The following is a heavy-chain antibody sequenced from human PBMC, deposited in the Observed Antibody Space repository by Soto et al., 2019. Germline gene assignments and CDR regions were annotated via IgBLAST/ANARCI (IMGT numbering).Heavy chain of an antibody. Sequence: GGSLRLSCVASGFFLRDFGMHWVRQAPGKGLEWVSVIWYDGSSTYQGESVKGRFTMSRDISKNTLYLQMDSLRPEDTAVYYCAIAMAEKWHPFDNGGHGTLVTVSS. CDR1: GFFLRDFG. CDR2: IWYDGSST. J-gene: IGHJ4*01. D-gene: IGHD5-12*01. V-gene: IGHV3-33*01. CDR3: AIAMAEKWHPFDN.